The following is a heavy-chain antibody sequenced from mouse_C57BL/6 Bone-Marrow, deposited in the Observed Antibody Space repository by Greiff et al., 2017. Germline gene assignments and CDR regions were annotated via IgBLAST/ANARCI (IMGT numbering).Heavy chain of an antibody. Sequence: VQLQESGAELVRPGASVTLSCKASGYTFTDYEMHWVKQTPVHGLEWIGAIDPETGGTAYNQKFKGKAILTADKSSSTAYMELRSLTSEDSAVYYCTRSPIGNWGQGTTLTVSS. D-gene: IGHD3-1*01. CDR2: IDPETGGT. CDR3: TRSPIGN. J-gene: IGHJ2*01. CDR1: GYTFTDYE. V-gene: IGHV1-15*01.